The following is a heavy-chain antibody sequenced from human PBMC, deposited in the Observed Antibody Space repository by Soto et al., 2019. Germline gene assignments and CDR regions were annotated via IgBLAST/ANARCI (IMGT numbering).Heavy chain of an antibody. Sequence: PGGSLRLSCAASWFSVSIYYVTWVRQAPGKGLEWVSVTHSDATTYYADSVKGRFTISRDNSKNTLYLQMNSLRGEDTAVYYCARVRYSSFDFWGQGTLVTVSS. D-gene: IGHD3-16*02. V-gene: IGHV3-53*01. CDR1: WFSVSIYY. J-gene: IGHJ4*02. CDR2: THSDATT. CDR3: ARVRYSSFDF.